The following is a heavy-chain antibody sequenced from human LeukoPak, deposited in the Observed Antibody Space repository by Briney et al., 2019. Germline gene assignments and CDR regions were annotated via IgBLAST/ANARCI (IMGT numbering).Heavy chain of an antibody. V-gene: IGHV3-11*04. J-gene: IGHJ5*01. CDR2: SSSSGRGV. Sequence: PGGSLRLSCVASGFTFSYYYMTWIRQAPGKGLEWISYSSSSGRGVEYAGSVRGRFTLSRYNAKNSLYLEMNSLRAEDMAVYYCARDLTGTTYDSWGQGTLVTVSS. CDR1: GFTFSYYY. CDR3: ARDLTGTTYDS. D-gene: IGHD1-7*01.